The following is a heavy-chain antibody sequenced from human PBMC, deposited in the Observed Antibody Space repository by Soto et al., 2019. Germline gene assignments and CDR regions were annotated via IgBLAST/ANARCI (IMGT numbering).Heavy chain of an antibody. V-gene: IGHV3-15*07. D-gene: IGHD1-26*01. Sequence: EVQLVESGGGLVKPGGSLRLSCAASGFTFSNAWMNWVRQAPGKGLEWVGRIKSKTDGGTTDYAAPVKGRFTISRDDSKNTLYLQMNSLKTEDTDVYYCTTRDIVGAPSTFDYWGQGTLVTVSS. CDR2: IKSKTDGGTT. CDR3: TTRDIVGAPSTFDY. CDR1: GFTFSNAW. J-gene: IGHJ4*02.